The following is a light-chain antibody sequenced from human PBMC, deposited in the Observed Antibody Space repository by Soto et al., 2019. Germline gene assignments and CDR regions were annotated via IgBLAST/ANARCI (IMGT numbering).Light chain of an antibody. Sequence: QSVLTQPPSASGTPGQRVTISCSGSSSNIGSNSVNWYQQLPGTAPKLLIYSNNQRHSGVPVRFSGSKSGTSASLAISGLKYEDEADYYCAAWDDSLNGVVFGGGTKLTVL. CDR2: SNN. CDR3: AAWDDSLNGVV. CDR1: SSNIGSNS. V-gene: IGLV1-44*01. J-gene: IGLJ2*01.